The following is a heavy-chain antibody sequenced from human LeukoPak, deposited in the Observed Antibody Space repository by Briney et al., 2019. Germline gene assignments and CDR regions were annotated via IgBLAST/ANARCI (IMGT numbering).Heavy chain of an antibody. V-gene: IGHV4-61*01. J-gene: IGHJ6*03. CDR2: IYYSGST. Sequence: PSETLSLTCNVSGGSISSSSYYWSWIRQPPGKGLEWIGYIYYSGSTNYNPSLKSRVTISVDTSKNQFSLKLSSVTAADTAVYYCARETSQKGAHYMDVWGKGTTVTISS. CDR3: ARETSQKGAHYMDV. D-gene: IGHD3-16*01. CDR1: GGSISSSSYY.